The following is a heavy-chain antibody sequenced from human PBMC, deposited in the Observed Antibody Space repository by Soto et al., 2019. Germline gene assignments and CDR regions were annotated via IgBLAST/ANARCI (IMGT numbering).Heavy chain of an antibody. V-gene: IGHV3-74*01. Sequence: EVQLVESGGGLVQPGGSLRLSCAASGFTFSSYWMHWVRQAPGKGLVWVSRINSDGSSTSYADSVKGRFTISRDNAKNTLYLQMNSLRAEDTAVYYCARAMGGWNDGEFDPWGQGTLVTVSS. CDR2: INSDGSST. CDR1: GFTFSSYW. CDR3: ARAMGGWNDGEFDP. D-gene: IGHD1-1*01. J-gene: IGHJ5*02.